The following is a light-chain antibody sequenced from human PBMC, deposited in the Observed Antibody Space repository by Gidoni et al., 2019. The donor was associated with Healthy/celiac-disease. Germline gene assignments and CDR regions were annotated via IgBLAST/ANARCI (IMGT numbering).Light chain of an antibody. CDR1: QSVSSSY. Sequence: QSPGTLSLSPGERATLSCRASQSVSSSYLAWYQQKPGQAPRLLIYGASSRATGIPDRFSGSGSGTDFTLTISRLEPEDFAVYYCQQYGSSPQWTFXQGTKVEIK. CDR2: GAS. CDR3: QQYGSSPQWT. J-gene: IGKJ1*01. V-gene: IGKV3-20*01.